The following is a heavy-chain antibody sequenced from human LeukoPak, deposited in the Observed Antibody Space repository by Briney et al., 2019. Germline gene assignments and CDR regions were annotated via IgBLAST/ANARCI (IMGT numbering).Heavy chain of an antibody. Sequence: SETLSLTCTVSGGSISSYYWSWIRQPPGKGLEWIGYIYYSGSTNYNPSLKSRVTISVDTSKNQFSLKLSSVTAAGTAVYYCARVGRNCSSTSCYRPYYYGMDVWGQGTTVTVSS. CDR3: ARVGRNCSSTSCYRPYYYGMDV. CDR1: GGSISSYY. D-gene: IGHD2-2*01. V-gene: IGHV4-59*01. J-gene: IGHJ6*02. CDR2: IYYSGST.